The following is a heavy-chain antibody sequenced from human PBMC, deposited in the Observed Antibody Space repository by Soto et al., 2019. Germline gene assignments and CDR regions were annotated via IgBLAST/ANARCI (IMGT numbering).Heavy chain of an antibody. D-gene: IGHD1-1*01. CDR2: IYPGDSDT. CDR3: AREGYTFGPGAVRGAFDI. CDR1: GYSFTSYW. Sequence: GESLKISCKGSGYSFTSYWIGWVRQMPGKGLEWMGIIYPGDSDTRYSPSFQGQVTISADKSISTAYLQWSSLKASDTAIYFCAREGYTFGPGAVRGAFDIWGQGTMVTVSS. J-gene: IGHJ3*02. V-gene: IGHV5-51*01.